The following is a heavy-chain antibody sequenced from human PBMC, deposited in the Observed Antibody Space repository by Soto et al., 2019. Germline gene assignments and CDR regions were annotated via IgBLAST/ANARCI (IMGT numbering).Heavy chain of an antibody. Sequence: QVQLVQSGAEVKKPGSSVKVSCKASGGTFSSYAISWVRQAPGQGLEGMGGIIPIFGTANYAQKFQGRVTITADESTSTAYMELSSLRSEDTAVYYCARDQSGAVAVTEWFDPWGQGTLVTVSS. J-gene: IGHJ5*02. CDR1: GGTFSSYA. CDR2: IIPIFGTA. D-gene: IGHD6-19*01. CDR3: ARDQSGAVAVTEWFDP. V-gene: IGHV1-69*01.